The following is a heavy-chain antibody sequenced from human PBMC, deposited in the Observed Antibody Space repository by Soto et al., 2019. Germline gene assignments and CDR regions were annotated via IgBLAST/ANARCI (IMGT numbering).Heavy chain of an antibody. CDR1: GYTFTSYY. D-gene: IGHD2-15*01. Sequence: ASVKVSCKASGYTFTSYYMHWVRQAPGQGLEWMGVINCSGGGTTLAQKFQGRVTMTRDTSASTAYMELSSLRSEDTAVYYCARDLGGWPDYWGQGTLVTVSS. CDR3: ARDLGGWPDY. CDR2: INCSGGGT. V-gene: IGHV1-46*01. J-gene: IGHJ4*02.